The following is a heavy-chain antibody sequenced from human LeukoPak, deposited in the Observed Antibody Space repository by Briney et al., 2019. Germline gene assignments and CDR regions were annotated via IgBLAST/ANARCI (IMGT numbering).Heavy chain of an antibody. Sequence: PGGSLRLSCAASGFTLNNAWMNWVRQAPGKGLEWVGRIRSNSDGGTIDYAAPVKGRFTLSRDDSKTTLYLQMNSLQTEDTAVYYCATDFYDSTWGQGTLVTVSS. D-gene: IGHD3-22*01. J-gene: IGHJ5*02. CDR2: IRSNSDGGTI. V-gene: IGHV3-15*07. CDR3: ATDFYDST. CDR1: GFTLNNAW.